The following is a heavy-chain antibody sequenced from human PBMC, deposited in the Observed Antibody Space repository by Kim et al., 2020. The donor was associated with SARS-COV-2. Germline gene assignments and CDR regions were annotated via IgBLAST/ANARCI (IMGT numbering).Heavy chain of an antibody. Sequence: ADSVKGRFTISRDNSKNTLYLQMNSLRAEDTAVYYCAKGRYYYGSGSYDYWGQGTLVTVSS. D-gene: IGHD3-10*01. CDR3: AKGRYYYGSGSYDY. J-gene: IGHJ4*02. V-gene: IGHV3-23*01.